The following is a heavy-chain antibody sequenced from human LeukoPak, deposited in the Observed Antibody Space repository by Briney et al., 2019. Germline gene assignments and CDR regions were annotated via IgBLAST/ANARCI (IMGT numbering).Heavy chain of an antibody. CDR2: INHSGST. CDR3: ARKRSPRSPFDY. D-gene: IGHD3-3*01. CDR1: GGSFSGYY. Sequence: KPSETLSLTCAVYGGSFSGYYWSWIRQPPGKGLECIGEINHSGSTTYNPSLKSRATIYGDTSKNQFSLKLSSVTAADTAVYYCARKRSPRSPFDYWGQGTLVTVSS. V-gene: IGHV4-34*01. J-gene: IGHJ4*02.